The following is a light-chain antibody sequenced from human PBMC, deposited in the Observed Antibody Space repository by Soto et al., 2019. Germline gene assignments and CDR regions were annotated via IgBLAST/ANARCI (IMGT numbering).Light chain of an antibody. CDR2: GAS. CDR3: HQFGSSPPAFT. Sequence: ESMLTQSPGTLSLSPGERATLSCRASQSVSTRYLAWYQQKPGQAPRLLIYGASIRAAGIPDRFSGSGSVTDFPLTISRLEPEDFAVYCCHQFGSSPPAFTFGQGTKLEI. V-gene: IGKV3-20*01. CDR1: QSVSTRY. J-gene: IGKJ2*01.